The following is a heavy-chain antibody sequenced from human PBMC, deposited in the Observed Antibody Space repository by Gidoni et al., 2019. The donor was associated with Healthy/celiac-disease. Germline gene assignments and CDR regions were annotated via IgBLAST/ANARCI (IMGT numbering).Heavy chain of an antibody. J-gene: IGHJ6*03. CDR3: AKDKPAARIRYYMDV. V-gene: IGHV3-30*18. Sequence: QVQLWESGGGGVQTGRSLRLSCADSVSTFSSYGMHRVSQAPGKGLEWVAVISYDGSNKYYADSVKGRFTISRDNSKNTLYLQMNSLRAEDTAVYYCAKDKPAARIRYYMDVWGKGTTVTVSS. CDR2: ISYDGSNK. CDR1: VSTFSSYG. D-gene: IGHD2-2*01.